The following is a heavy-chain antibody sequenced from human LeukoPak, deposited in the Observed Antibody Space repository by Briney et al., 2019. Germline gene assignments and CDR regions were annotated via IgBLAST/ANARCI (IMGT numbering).Heavy chain of an antibody. CDR3: ARARGRPRYYDSSGCYDY. D-gene: IGHD3-22*01. V-gene: IGHV1-69*13. CDR2: IIPIFGTA. Sequence: SAKVSCKASGGTFSSYAVSWVRQAPGQGLEWMGGIIPIFGTANYAQKFQGRVTITADESTSTAYMELSSLRSEDTAVYYCARARGRPRYYDSSGCYDYWGQGTLVTVSS. CDR1: GGTFSSYA. J-gene: IGHJ4*02.